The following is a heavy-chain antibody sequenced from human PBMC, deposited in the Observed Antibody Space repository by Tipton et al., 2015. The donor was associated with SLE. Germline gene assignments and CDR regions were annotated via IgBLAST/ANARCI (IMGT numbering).Heavy chain of an antibody. Sequence: TLSLTCTVSGGSISSSGYYWGWIRQPPGKGLEWIGTIYYSGGTSYNPSLKSRVTISVDTSKNQFSLKLSSVTAADTAVYYCARAPGIVGARGAFDIWGQGTMVTVSS. CDR1: GGSISSSGYY. D-gene: IGHD1-26*01. CDR3: ARAPGIVGARGAFDI. CDR2: IYYSGGT. J-gene: IGHJ3*02. V-gene: IGHV4-39*07.